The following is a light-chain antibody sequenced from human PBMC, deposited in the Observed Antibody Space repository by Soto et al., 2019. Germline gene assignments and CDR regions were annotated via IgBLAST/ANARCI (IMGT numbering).Light chain of an antibody. CDR1: QVIIND. CDR2: AAS. CDR3: LQDYNYPWT. J-gene: IGKJ1*01. V-gene: IGKV1-6*01. Sequence: AIQMTQSQSSLSASVGDRVTITCRASQVIINDLGWYQQKPGKAPKLLIYAASSLQSGVPSRFSGSGSGTDFTLTISSLQPEDFATYYCLQDYNYPWTFGQGTKLEIK.